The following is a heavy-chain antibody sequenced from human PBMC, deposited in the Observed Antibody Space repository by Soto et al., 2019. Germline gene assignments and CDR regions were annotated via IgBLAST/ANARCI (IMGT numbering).Heavy chain of an antibody. CDR3: ARQRLWGTSGYYYFEN. V-gene: IGHV5-51*01. J-gene: IGHJ4*02. CDR1: GHIFSNYR. D-gene: IGHD3-22*01. CDR2: IYPGDSDT. Sequence: SGESLKISCKGSGHIFSNYRIGWVRQMPGKGLEWMGIIYPGDSDTRYSPSFQGQVTITVDKSINTAYLQWSRLKASDTTMYYCARQRLWGTSGYYYFENWGQGTLVTVSS.